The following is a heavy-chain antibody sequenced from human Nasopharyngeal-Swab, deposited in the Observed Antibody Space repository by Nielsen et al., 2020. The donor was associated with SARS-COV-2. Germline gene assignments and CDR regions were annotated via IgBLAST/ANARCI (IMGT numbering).Heavy chain of an antibody. Sequence: ASVKVSCKASGYTFTSYAMNWVRQAPGQGLEWMGWINTNTGNPTYAQGFTGRFVFSLDTSVSTAYLQISSLKAEDTAVYYCAREPRSSGPGWLDPWGQGALVIVSS. CDR1: GYTFTSYA. CDR3: AREPRSSGPGWLDP. J-gene: IGHJ5*02. D-gene: IGHD6-19*01. V-gene: IGHV7-4-1*02. CDR2: INTNTGNP.